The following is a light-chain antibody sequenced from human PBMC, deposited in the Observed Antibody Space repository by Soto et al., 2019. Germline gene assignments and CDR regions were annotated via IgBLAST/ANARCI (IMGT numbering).Light chain of an antibody. CDR2: AAS. V-gene: IGKV1-27*01. CDR1: QGISSY. J-gene: IGKJ1*01. CDR3: QKYNSAPRT. Sequence: IRMTQSPASLCASTGPRLTIKCRASQGISSYLAWYQQKTGKVPKVVIYAASTLQSGVPSRFSGSGYGTDFNLTISSLQTEDVATYYCQKYNSAPRTFGQGTKVDIK.